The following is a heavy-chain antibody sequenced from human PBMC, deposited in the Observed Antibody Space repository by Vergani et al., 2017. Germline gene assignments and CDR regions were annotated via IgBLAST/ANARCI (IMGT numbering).Heavy chain of an antibody. CDR2: VSHSGST. CDR1: GYSISSGYY. V-gene: IGHV4-38-2*02. J-gene: IGHJ4*02. Sequence: QVQLQESGPGLVKPSETLSLTCTVSGYSISSGYYWGWIRQPPGKGLEWIVSVSHSGSTFYNSSLRSRVTITLDTSRNQFSLNLRSVIAADTAMYYCARDAWQGVSVSDSTPGYWGQGTLVSVSS. CDR3: ARDAWQGVSVSDSTPGY. D-gene: IGHD2-21*01.